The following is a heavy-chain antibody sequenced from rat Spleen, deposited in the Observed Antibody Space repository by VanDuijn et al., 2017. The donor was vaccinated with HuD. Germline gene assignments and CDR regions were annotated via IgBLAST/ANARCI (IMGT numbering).Heavy chain of an antibody. J-gene: IGHJ4*01. D-gene: IGHD1-2*01. Sequence: EVQLVESGGGLVQPGRSLKLSCAASGFTFSNYDMAWVRQAPKKGLEWVASISYEGSSPYYGDSVKGRFTISRDNAKSTLYLQMSSLRSEDTATYYCARPHSSLYVMDAWGQGASVTVSS. CDR1: GFTFSNYD. V-gene: IGHV5-22*01. CDR3: ARPHSSLYVMDA. CDR2: ISYEGSSP.